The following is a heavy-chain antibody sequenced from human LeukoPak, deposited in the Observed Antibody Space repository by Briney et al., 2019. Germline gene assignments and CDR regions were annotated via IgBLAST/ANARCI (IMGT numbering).Heavy chain of an antibody. CDR1: GYTFTGYY. CDR3: ARVFNDYVWGSYRASPKNWFDP. D-gene: IGHD3-16*02. J-gene: IGHJ5*02. V-gene: IGHV1-2*02. Sequence: GASVKVSCKASGYTFTGYYMHWVRQAPGQGLEWMGWINPNSGGTNYAQKLQGRVTMTTDTSTSTAYMELRSLRSDDTAVYYCARVFNDYVWGSYRASPKNWFDPWGQGTLVTVSS. CDR2: INPNSGGT.